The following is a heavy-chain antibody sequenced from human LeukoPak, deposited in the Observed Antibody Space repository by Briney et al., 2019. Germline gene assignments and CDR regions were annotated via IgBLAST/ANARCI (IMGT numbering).Heavy chain of an antibody. V-gene: IGHV3-23*01. D-gene: IGHD2-2*01. Sequence: GGSLRLSCAASGFTFSSDAMSWVRHDPGKGLEWVSAISGSGGSTYYADSVKGRFTISRDNSKNTLYLQMNSLRAEDTAVYYCAKGGYCSSTSCDGVYYYYYGMDVWGKGTTVTVSS. J-gene: IGHJ6*04. CDR2: ISGSGGST. CDR3: AKGGYCSSTSCDGVYYYYYGMDV. CDR1: GFTFSSDA.